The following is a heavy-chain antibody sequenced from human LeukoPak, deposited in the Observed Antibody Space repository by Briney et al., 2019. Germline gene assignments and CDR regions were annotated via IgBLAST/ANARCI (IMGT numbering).Heavy chain of an antibody. J-gene: IGHJ6*02. CDR2: IRSKADGGTT. CDR1: GFTFSNAW. Sequence: GGSLRLSCAASGFTFSNAWMNWVRQAPGKGLEWVGNIRSKADGGTTDYAAPVKGRFTIARDDSKKKMDVQMNRQKNEDKAQYYCTTDQFLRSTTYYGMDVWGQGTTVTVSS. CDR3: TTDQFLRSTTYYGMDV. D-gene: IGHD5-12*01. V-gene: IGHV3-15*07.